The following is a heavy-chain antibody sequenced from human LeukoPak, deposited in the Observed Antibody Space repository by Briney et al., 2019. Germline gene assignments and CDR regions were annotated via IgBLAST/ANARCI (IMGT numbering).Heavy chain of an antibody. CDR2: IIPIFGTA. Sequence: GSSVKVSCKASGGTFSSYAISWVRQAPGQGLEWMGGIIPIFGTANYAQKLQGRVTITADESTSTAYMELSSLRSEDTAVYYCARDHRGSGSYYNEGDAFDIWGQGTMVTVSS. J-gene: IGHJ3*02. V-gene: IGHV1-69*01. CDR1: GGTFSSYA. CDR3: ARDHRGSGSYYNEGDAFDI. D-gene: IGHD3-10*01.